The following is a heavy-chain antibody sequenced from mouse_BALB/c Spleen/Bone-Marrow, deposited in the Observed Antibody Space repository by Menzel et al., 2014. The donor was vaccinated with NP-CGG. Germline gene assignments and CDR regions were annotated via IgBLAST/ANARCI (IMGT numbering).Heavy chain of an antibody. V-gene: IGHV1-77*01. D-gene: IGHD2-14*01. CDR1: GYTFTDSV. J-gene: IGHJ3*01. CDR2: IYPGSGST. CDR3: ARYDAPAWFAY. Sequence: LVESGPELVKPGASVKMSCKASGYTFTDSVIGWVKQRTGQGLEWIGEIYPGSGSTYYNEKFKGKATLTADKSSNTVYMQLSSLTSEDSAVYFCARYDAPAWFAYWGQGTLVTVSA.